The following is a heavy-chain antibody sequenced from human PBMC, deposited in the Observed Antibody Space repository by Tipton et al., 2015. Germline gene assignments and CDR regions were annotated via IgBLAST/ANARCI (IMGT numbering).Heavy chain of an antibody. J-gene: IGHJ6*02. CDR2: VYYTGGT. D-gene: IGHD5/OR15-5a*01. Sequence: TLSLTCTVSGDPLTLGDYYWSWIRQFPGKGLEWIGSVYYTGGTYYNPSLKSRVTISVDTTKNQFSLRLSSVTAADTTVFYCARLSSVTGGMDVWGQGTTVTVSS. CDR3: ARLSSVTGGMDV. CDR1: GDPLTLGDYY. V-gene: IGHV4-39*01.